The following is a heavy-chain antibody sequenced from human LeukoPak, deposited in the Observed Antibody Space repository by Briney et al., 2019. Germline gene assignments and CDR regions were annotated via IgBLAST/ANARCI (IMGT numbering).Heavy chain of an antibody. CDR2: ISYDATNK. CDR1: GFTFSSSD. J-gene: IGHJ4*02. V-gene: IGHV3-30*18. CDR3: AKASSNYFYYFEY. Sequence: PGGSLRLSCAASGFTFSSSDMHWVRQAPGKGLEWLAVISYDATNKYYADSVKGRFTLSRDNPKNTLYLQTNTLRDEDTAVYYCAKASSNYFYYFEYWGQGTLVTVSS. D-gene: IGHD2/OR15-2a*01.